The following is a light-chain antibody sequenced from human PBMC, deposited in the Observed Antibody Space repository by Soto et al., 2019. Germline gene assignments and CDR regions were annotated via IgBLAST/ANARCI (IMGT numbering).Light chain of an antibody. CDR3: QQYNSWPRT. Sequence: EIVMTQSPATLSVSPGERATLSCRASQSVSSNLAWYQQKPGQAPRLLIYGASTGATGIPARFSGSGSGTDFTLNISSLQSEDFAVYYCQQYNSWPRTFGQGTKVEIK. CDR2: GAS. J-gene: IGKJ1*01. V-gene: IGKV3-15*01. CDR1: QSVSSN.